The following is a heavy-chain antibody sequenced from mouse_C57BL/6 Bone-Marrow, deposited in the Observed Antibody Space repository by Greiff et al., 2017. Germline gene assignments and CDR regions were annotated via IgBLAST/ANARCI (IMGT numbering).Heavy chain of an antibody. CDR1: GYTFTDYY. Sequence: VQLQQSGPELVKPGASVKISCKASGYTFTDYYMDWVKQSHGKSLEWIGDINPNNGGTIYNQKFKGKATLTVDKSSSTAYMELRSLASEDTAGYYCARVDDDWGQGTSVTVSS. V-gene: IGHV1-18*01. CDR2: INPNNGGT. CDR3: ARVDDD. J-gene: IGHJ4*01.